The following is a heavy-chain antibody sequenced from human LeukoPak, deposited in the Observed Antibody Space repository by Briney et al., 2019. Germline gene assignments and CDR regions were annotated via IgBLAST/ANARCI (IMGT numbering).Heavy chain of an antibody. V-gene: IGHV1-2*02. CDR2: TNPNSGGT. CDR3: ARDIIVVVPAARTDY. J-gene: IGHJ4*02. Sequence: GAAVKLSCTASGYTFTGSYMAWVRQAPGQGLEWMGWTNPNSGGTNYAQKLQGRVTMTRDTSIRTAYMELSRLRSHDTAVYYCARDIIVVVPAARTDYRGQGTLVTVSP. CDR1: GYTFTGSY. D-gene: IGHD2-2*01.